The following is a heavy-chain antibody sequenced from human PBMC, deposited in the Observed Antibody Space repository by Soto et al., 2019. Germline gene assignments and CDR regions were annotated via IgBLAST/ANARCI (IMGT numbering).Heavy chain of an antibody. D-gene: IGHD2-2*01. V-gene: IGHV4-39*01. J-gene: IGHJ3*02. CDR2: IYYSGST. CDR1: GGSISSSSYY. CDR3: ARRCRSSTSCSRRNAFDI. Sequence: SETLSLTCTVSGGSISSSSYYWGWIRQPPGKGLEWIGSIYYSGSTYYNPSLKSRVTISVDTSKNQFSLKLSSVTAADTAVYYCARRCRSSTSCSRRNAFDIWGQGTMVTVSS.